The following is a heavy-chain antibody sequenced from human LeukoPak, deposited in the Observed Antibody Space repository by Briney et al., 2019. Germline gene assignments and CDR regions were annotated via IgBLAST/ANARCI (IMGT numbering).Heavy chain of an antibody. D-gene: IGHD5-12*01. J-gene: IGHJ5*02. V-gene: IGHV3-30*03. CDR3: ARSDVDMAA. CDR1: GFTFSTYG. CDR2: ISNDGSNK. Sequence: GGSLRLSCAASGFTFSTYGMHWVRQAPGKGLEWVAVISNDGSNKLYTDSVKGRFTISRDNSKNTLYLQMNSLRAEDTAVYYCARSDVDMAAWGQGTLVTVSP.